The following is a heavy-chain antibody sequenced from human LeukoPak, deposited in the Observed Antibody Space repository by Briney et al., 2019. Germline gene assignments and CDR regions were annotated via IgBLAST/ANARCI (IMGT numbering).Heavy chain of an antibody. D-gene: IGHD2-15*01. V-gene: IGHV4-34*01. CDR1: GGSISSYY. CDR3: ARDSCSGGSCYRFDI. CDR2: INHSGST. J-gene: IGHJ3*02. Sequence: SETLSLTCTVSGGSISSYYWSWIRQPPGKGLEWIGEINHSGSTNYNPSLKSRVTISVDTSKNQFSLKLSSVTAADTAVYYCARDSCSGGSCYRFDIWGQGTMVTVSS.